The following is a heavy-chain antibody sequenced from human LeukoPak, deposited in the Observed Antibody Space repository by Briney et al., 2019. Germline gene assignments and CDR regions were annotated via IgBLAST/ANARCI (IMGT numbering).Heavy chain of an antibody. CDR3: ARGLNYYYNGMDV. V-gene: IGHV4-59*12. CDR2: IYYSGST. CDR1: GGSISSYY. J-gene: IGHJ6*02. D-gene: IGHD2-8*01. Sequence: SETLSLTCTVSGGSISSYYWSWMRYPPGQGREGIGYIYYSGSTNYNPSLKSRVTISVDTSKNQFSLKLSSVTAADTAVYYCARGLNYYYNGMDVWGQGTTVTVSS.